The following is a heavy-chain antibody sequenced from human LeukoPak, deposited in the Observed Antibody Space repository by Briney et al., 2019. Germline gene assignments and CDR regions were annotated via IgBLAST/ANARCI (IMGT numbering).Heavy chain of an antibody. CDR3: ARRALTMVRGVRDAFDI. Sequence: SETLSLTCTVSGGSISSSSYYWGWIRQPPGKGLEWIGSIYYSGSTYYNPSLKGRVTISVDTSKNQFSLKLSSVTAADTAVYYCARRALTMVRGVRDAFDIWGQGTMVTVSS. V-gene: IGHV4-39*01. CDR1: GGSISSSSYY. CDR2: IYYSGST. J-gene: IGHJ3*02. D-gene: IGHD3-10*01.